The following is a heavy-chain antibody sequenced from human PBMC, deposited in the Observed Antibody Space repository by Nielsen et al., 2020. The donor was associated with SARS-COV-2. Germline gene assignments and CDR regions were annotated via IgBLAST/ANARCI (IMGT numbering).Heavy chain of an antibody. D-gene: IGHD1-26*01. CDR2: IYHSGNT. Sequence: SETLSLTCAVSGDSISSSNWWSWVRQPPGKGLEWIGEIYHSGNTNYNPFLKSRVTISVDKSKNQFSLRLISVTAADTAVHHCARLLTNTGNYFRFDPWGQGTLVTVSS. J-gene: IGHJ5*02. CDR3: ARLLTNTGNYFRFDP. V-gene: IGHV4-4*02. CDR1: GDSISSSNW.